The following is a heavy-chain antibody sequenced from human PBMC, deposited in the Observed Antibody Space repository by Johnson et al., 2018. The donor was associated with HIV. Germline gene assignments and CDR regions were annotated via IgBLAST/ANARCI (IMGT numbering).Heavy chain of an antibody. CDR3: AKEAADDAFDI. V-gene: IGHV3-23*04. Sequence: VQLVESGGGVVQPGRSLRLSCAASGFTFSRNPMHWVHQAPGKGLEWVSVISASGGSVQYADSVKGRFNISRDNAKNTLYLQMNSLRAEDTAVYYCAKEAADDAFDIWGQGTMVTVSS. D-gene: IGHD6-25*01. CDR2: ISASGGSV. J-gene: IGHJ3*02. CDR1: GFTFSRNP.